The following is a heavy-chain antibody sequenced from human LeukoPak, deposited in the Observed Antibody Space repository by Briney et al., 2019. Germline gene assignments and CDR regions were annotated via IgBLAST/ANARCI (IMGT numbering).Heavy chain of an antibody. D-gene: IGHD2-2*01. Sequence: PGGSLRLSCAASGFTFSSYSMNWVRQAPGKGLEWVSSISSSSSYIYYADSVKGRFTISRDNAKNSLYLQMNSLRAEDTAVYYRARNPPNRYCSSTSCCPFDYWGQGTLVTVSS. CDR1: GFTFSSYS. CDR2: ISSSSSYI. CDR3: ARNPPNRYCSSTSCCPFDY. V-gene: IGHV3-21*01. J-gene: IGHJ4*02.